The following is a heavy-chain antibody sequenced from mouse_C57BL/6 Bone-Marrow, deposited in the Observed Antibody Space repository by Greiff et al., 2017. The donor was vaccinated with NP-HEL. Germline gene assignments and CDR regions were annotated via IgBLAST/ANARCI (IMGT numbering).Heavy chain of an antibody. Sequence: ESGPGLVKPSQSLSLTCSVTGYSITSGYYWNWIRQFPGNKLEWMGYISYDGSNNYNPSLKNRISITRDTSKNQFFLKLNSVTTEDTATYDCARAFTTVVARYFDVWGTGTTVTVSS. D-gene: IGHD1-1*01. J-gene: IGHJ1*03. CDR3: ARAFTTVVARYFDV. CDR1: GYSITSGYY. CDR2: ISYDGSN. V-gene: IGHV3-6*01.